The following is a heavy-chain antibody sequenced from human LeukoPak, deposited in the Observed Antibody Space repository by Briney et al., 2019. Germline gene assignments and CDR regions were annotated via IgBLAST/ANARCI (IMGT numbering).Heavy chain of an antibody. CDR2: INPSGGST. V-gene: IGHV1-46*01. J-gene: IGHJ4*02. CDR1: GYTFTGYY. Sequence: ASVKVSCKASGYTFTGYYMHWVRQAPGQGLEWMGIINPSGGSTSYAQKFQGRVTMTRDTSTSTVYMELSSLRSEDTAVHYCARAPVVGATTAGFDYWGQGTLVTVSS. D-gene: IGHD1-26*01. CDR3: ARAPVVGATTAGFDY.